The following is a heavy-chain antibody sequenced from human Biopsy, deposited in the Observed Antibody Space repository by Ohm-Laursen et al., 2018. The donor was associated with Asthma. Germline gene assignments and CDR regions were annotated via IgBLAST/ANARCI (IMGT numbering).Heavy chain of an antibody. CDR2: IIPIFGTA. J-gene: IGHJ3*02. Sequence: SSVKVSCKASGYSFTDYHLHWVRQAPGQGLEWMGGIIPIFGTANYAQKFQGRVTITADESTSTAYMELSSLRSEDTAVYYCARTYYDFLTGQVNDAFAMWGQGTMVTVSS. CDR3: ARTYYDFLTGQVNDAFAM. V-gene: IGHV1-69*01. D-gene: IGHD3-9*01. CDR1: GYSFTDYH.